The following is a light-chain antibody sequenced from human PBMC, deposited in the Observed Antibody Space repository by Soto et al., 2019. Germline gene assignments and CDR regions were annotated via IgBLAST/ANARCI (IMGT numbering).Light chain of an antibody. CDR2: SAS. CDR1: QGISTY. J-gene: IGKJ1*01. CDR3: QQYYRYPWT. V-gene: IGKV1-16*02. Sequence: DLQMTQSPSSLSASVGDRVTITCRASQGISTYLGWYQQKPGKTPTSLIYSASSLQSGVPSKFSGSGSGTVFTLTISDMQPDDFATYYCQQYYRYPWTFGQGTKVEIK.